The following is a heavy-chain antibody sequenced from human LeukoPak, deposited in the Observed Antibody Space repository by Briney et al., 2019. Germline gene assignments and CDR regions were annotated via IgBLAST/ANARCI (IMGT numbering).Heavy chain of an antibody. D-gene: IGHD3-16*01. J-gene: IGHJ6*03. CDR3: ARVVVLGGYYYYYYYMDV. CDR2: TYTSGST. V-gene: IGHV4-4*07. CDR1: GGSISSYY. Sequence: SETLSLTCTVSGGSISSYYWSWIRQPAGKGLEWIGRTYTSGSTNYNPSLKSRVTISVDTSKNQFSLKLSSVTAADTAVYYCARVVVLGGYYYYYYYMDVWGKGTTVTVSS.